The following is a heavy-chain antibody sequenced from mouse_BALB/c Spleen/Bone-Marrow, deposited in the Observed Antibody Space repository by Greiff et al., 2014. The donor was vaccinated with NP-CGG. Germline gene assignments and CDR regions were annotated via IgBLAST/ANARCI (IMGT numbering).Heavy chain of an antibody. Sequence: SGTVLARPGASVKMSCKASGYSFTSYWMHWVKQRPGQGLEWIGAIYPGNSDTTYNQKFKGKAKLTAVTSASTAYMELSSLTNEDSAVCYCTFLVKEDFAYWGQGTLVTVSA. CDR1: GYSFTSYW. J-gene: IGHJ3*01. V-gene: IGHV1-5*01. D-gene: IGHD2-10*02. CDR2: IYPGNSDT. CDR3: TFLVKEDFAY.